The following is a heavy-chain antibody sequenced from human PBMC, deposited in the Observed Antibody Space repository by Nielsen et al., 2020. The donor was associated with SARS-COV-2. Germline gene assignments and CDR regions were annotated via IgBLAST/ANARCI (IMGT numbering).Heavy chain of an antibody. CDR1: GGSISSSDYY. V-gene: IGHV4-30-4*02. Sequence: SETLSLTCTVSGGSISSSDYYWNWIRQPPGKGLEWIGYIYYNGRPYYNPSLESRVIISVDRSKNQFSLKLSSATAADTAIYYCAREGDCKNGICHIRGMDVWGKGTTVIVSS. D-gene: IGHD2-8*01. J-gene: IGHJ6*03. CDR2: IYYNGRP. CDR3: AREGDCKNGICHIRGMDV.